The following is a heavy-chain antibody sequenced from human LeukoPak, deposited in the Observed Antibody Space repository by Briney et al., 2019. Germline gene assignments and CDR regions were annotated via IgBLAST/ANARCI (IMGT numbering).Heavy chain of an antibody. CDR3: ARLTILGAFDI. J-gene: IGHJ3*02. CDR1: GYTFTGYY. V-gene: IGHV1-8*02. D-gene: IGHD3-9*01. Sequence: ASVKVSCKASGYTFTGYYMHWVRQATGQGLEWMGWMNPNSGNTGYAQKFQGRVTMTRNTSISTAYMELSSLRSEDTAVYYCARLTILGAFDIWGQGTMVTVSS. CDR2: MNPNSGNT.